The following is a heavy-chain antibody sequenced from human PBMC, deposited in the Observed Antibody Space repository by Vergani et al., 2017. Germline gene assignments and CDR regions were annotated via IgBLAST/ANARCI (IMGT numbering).Heavy chain of an antibody. CDR3: AKAEYSSAYYYYYVDV. J-gene: IGHJ6*03. CDR2: ISWNSGSI. Sequence: EVQLVESGGGLVQPGRSLRLSCAASGFTFDDYAMHWVRQAPGKGLEWVAGISWNSGSIGYADSVKGRFTISRDNAKNSLYLQMNSLRAEETALYYWAKAEYSSAYYYYYVDVWGKGTTVTVSS. D-gene: IGHD6-6*01. CDR1: GFTFDDYA. V-gene: IGHV3-9*01.